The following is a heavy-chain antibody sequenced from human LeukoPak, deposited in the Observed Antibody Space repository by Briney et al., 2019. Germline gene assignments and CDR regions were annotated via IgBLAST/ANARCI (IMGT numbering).Heavy chain of an antibody. J-gene: IGHJ4*02. V-gene: IGHV4-59*08. Sequence: PSETLSLTCTVSGGSISSYYWSWIRQPPGKGLEWIGYVYYSGSTNYNPPLKRRVTISVDTSKNQFSLKLSSVTAAGTAVYYCARLYSSSWSFDYWGQGTLVTVSS. CDR1: GGSISSYY. D-gene: IGHD6-13*01. CDR3: ARLYSSSWSFDY. CDR2: VYYSGST.